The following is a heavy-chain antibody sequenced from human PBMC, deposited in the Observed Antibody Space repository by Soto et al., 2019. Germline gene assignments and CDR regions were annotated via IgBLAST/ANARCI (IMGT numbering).Heavy chain of an antibody. Sequence: QVQLVESGGGVVQPGRSLRLSCAASGFSVRTYGIHWVRQAPGKGLEWVAVIWYDGSNKYYADSVKGRFTISRDNSENTLYLQMNSMRAADTAVYYSARDRENFYDSSGYYFSDSFDLWGQGKMVTVSS. J-gene: IGHJ3*01. CDR2: IWYDGSNK. CDR3: ARDRENFYDSSGYYFSDSFDL. D-gene: IGHD3-22*01. CDR1: GFSVRTYG. V-gene: IGHV3-33*01.